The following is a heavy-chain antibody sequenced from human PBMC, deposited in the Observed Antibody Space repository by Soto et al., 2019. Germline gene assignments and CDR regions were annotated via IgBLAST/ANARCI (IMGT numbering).Heavy chain of an antibody. V-gene: IGHV4-61*01. CDR2: IYYSGYT. Sequence: QVQLQESGPGLAKPSETLSLTCTVSGGSVTSGSYYWSWIRQPPGKGREWIGNIYYSGYTKYNPSLKSRVTISVNTTKSLFSLKLTSVTAADTAVYYCARGGTVVTFNYWGQGTLVTVSS. J-gene: IGHJ4*02. CDR1: GGSVTSGSYY. D-gene: IGHD2-21*02. CDR3: ARGGTVVTFNY.